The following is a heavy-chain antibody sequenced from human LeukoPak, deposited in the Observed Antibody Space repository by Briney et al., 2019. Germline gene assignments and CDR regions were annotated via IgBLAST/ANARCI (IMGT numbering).Heavy chain of an antibody. CDR3: ARGLSY. J-gene: IGHJ4*02. Sequence: SETLSLTCAVYGGSFSGYYWSWIRQPPGKGLEWIGEINHSGSTNYNPSLKSRVTLSVDTSKNQFSLKLSSVTAADTAVYYCARGLSYWGQGTLVTVSS. CDR1: GGSFSGYY. CDR2: INHSGST. V-gene: IGHV4-34*01.